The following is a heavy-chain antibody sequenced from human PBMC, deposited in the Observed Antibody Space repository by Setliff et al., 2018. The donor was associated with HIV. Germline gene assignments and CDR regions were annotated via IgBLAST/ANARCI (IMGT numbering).Heavy chain of an antibody. Sequence: SETLSLTCGVDGGSVRGYYWSWIRQSPGKGLEWIGEIDHGGTARYNPSLTGRVTMSIDTSKNQFSLKVISVTAADTATYFCSRGSSSYDTTDYDDAFDVWGQGTMVTVSS. J-gene: IGHJ3*01. V-gene: IGHV4-34*01. D-gene: IGHD3-16*01. CDR1: GGSVRGYY. CDR2: IDHGGTA. CDR3: SRGSSSYDTTDYDDAFDV.